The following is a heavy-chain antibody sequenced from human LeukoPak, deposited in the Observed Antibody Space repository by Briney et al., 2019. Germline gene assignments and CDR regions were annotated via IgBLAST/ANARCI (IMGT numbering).Heavy chain of an antibody. CDR3: VKDSPNSSGYYPYAFDI. CDR2: ISSNGGST. Sequence: GGSLRLSCSASGFTFSSYAMHWVRQAPGEGLEYVSAISSNGGSTYYADSVKGRFTISRDNSKNTLYLQMSSLRAESTPVYYCVKDSPNSSGYYPYAFDIWGQGIMVIVSA. D-gene: IGHD3-22*01. J-gene: IGHJ3*02. V-gene: IGHV3-64D*06. CDR1: GFTFSSYA.